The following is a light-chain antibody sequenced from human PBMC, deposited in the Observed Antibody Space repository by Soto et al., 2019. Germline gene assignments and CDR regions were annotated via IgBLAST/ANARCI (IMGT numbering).Light chain of an antibody. CDR1: QSISNW. Sequence: DIQMTQSPSTLSASIGDRVTITCRASQSISNWLAWYQQKPGKAPKLLIYKASSLEGEVPSRFSGSGSGTEFTLTTSTLQPDDFAIYYCQQFNSYPWTFGHGTKVEIK. CDR2: KAS. V-gene: IGKV1-5*03. CDR3: QQFNSYPWT. J-gene: IGKJ1*01.